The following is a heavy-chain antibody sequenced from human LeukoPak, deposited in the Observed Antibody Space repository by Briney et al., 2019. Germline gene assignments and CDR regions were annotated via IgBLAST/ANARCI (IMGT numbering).Heavy chain of an antibody. CDR3: ARGGHSSASGWPHDY. V-gene: IGHV3-9*01. Sequence: GGSLRFSCAASGFTFDDYAMHWVRQAPGQGLEWVTSISWNSGSIGCADSVKGRFNISRDNAKTSLYLQMNSLRAEDTALYYCARGGHSSASGWPHDYWGQGTLVTVSS. CDR2: ISWNSGSI. D-gene: IGHD6-6*01. CDR1: GFTFDDYA. J-gene: IGHJ4*02.